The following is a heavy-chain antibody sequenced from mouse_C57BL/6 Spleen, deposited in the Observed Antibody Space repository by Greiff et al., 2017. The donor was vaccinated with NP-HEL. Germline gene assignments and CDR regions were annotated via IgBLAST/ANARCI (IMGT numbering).Heavy chain of an antibody. CDR1: GFTFTDYY. D-gene: IGHD2-2*01. J-gene: IGHJ4*01. CDR3: ARGGVTTKAMDY. Sequence: EVKVVESGGGLVQPGGSLSLSCAASGFTFTDYYMSWVRQPPGKALEWLGFIRNKANGYTTEYSASVKGRFTISRDNSQSILYLQMNALRAEDSATYYCARGGVTTKAMDYWGQGTSVTVSS. CDR2: IRNKANGYTT. V-gene: IGHV7-3*01.